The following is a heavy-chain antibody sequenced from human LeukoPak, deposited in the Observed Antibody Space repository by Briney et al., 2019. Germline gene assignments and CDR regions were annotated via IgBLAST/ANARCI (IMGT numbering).Heavy chain of an antibody. CDR2: IKQDGSEK. CDR1: GFTFSDYW. V-gene: IGHV3-7*01. D-gene: IGHD3-22*01. Sequence: GGSLRLSCAASGFTFSDYWMSWVRQAPGKGLEWVANIKQDGSEKNYVDSVKGRFTISRDNAKNSLYLQMNSLRAEDTAMYYCARARGYYDLGAAFDYWGQGTLVTVSS. J-gene: IGHJ4*02. CDR3: ARARGYYDLGAAFDY.